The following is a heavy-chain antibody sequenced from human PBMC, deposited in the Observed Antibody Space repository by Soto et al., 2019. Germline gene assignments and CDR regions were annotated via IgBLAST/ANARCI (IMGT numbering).Heavy chain of an antibody. D-gene: IGHD2-2*01. CDR1: GGTFSSYA. Sequence: QVQLGQSGAEVKKPGSSVKVSCKASGGTFSSYAISWVRQAPGQGLEWMGGIIPIFGTANYAQKFQGRVQITADESTSTAYMELSSLRSEDTAVYYCAAETYCISTSCKYNWFDPWGQGTLVTVSS. CDR2: IIPIFGTA. CDR3: AAETYCISTSCKYNWFDP. J-gene: IGHJ5*02. V-gene: IGHV1-69*12.